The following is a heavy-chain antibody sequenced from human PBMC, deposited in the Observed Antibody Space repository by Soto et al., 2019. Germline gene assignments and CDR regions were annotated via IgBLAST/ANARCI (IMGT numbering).Heavy chain of an antibody. CDR2: INHSGST. CDR1: GDSISSYY. V-gene: IGHV4-34*01. D-gene: IGHD2-8*02. J-gene: IGHJ4*02. CDR3: ARDKITGLFDY. Sequence: SETLSLTCTVSGDSISSYYLSWIRQPPGTGLEWIGEINHSGSTNYNPSLKSRVTISVDTSKNQFSLKLTSVTAADTAVYYCARDKITGLFDYWGQGTLVTVSS.